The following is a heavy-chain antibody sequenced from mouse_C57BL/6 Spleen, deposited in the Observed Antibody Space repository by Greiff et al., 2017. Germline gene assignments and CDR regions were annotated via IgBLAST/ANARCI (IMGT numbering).Heavy chain of an antibody. CDR2: IHPGDGDT. J-gene: IGHJ4*01. V-gene: IGHV1-80*01. CDR1: GYAFSGYW. CDR3: ARSGYDYPYAMDY. Sequence: QVQLQQSGAELVKPGASVKISCKASGYAFSGYWLNWVKQRPGKGLEWIGQIHPGDGDTNYNEKFKGKATLTADKSSSTAYMQLSSLTSEDSAVYFCARSGYDYPYAMDYWGKGTSVTVSS. D-gene: IGHD2-4*01.